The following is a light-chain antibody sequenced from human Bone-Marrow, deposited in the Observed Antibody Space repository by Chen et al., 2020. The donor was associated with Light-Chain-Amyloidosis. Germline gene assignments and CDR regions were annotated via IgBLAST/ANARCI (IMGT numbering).Light chain of an antibody. J-gene: IGKJ1*01. CDR1: QSVRRY. V-gene: IGKV3-11*01. CDR2: DAS. CDR3: QQRSNWPQRT. Sequence: DIVLTQSPATLSLAPGERATRSCRASQSVRRYLDWYQQKPGQAPRLLIYDASNRASGLPARFSGSGSGTDFTLTISSLEPEDFAVYYCQQRSNWPQRTFGQGTKVEIK.